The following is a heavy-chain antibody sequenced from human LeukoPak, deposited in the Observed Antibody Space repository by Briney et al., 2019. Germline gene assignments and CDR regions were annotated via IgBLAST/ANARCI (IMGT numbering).Heavy chain of an antibody. Sequence: KPSETLSLTRAVSVYSISSGYYWGWIRQRPGKGLEWIGSIYHSGSTYYNPSLKSRVTISVDTSKNQFSLKLSSVTAADTAVYYCAAYCSGGSCYSDSDYWGQGTLVTVSS. V-gene: IGHV4-38-2*01. CDR1: VYSISSGYY. CDR2: IYHSGST. CDR3: AAYCSGGSCYSDSDY. D-gene: IGHD2-15*01. J-gene: IGHJ4*02.